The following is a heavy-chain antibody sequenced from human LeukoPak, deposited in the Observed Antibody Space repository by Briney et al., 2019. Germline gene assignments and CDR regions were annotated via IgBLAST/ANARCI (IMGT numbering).Heavy chain of an antibody. Sequence: GGSLRLSCAASGFTFSSYAMHWVRQAPGKGLEWVAVISYDGSNKYYADSVKGRFTISRDNSKNTLYLQMNSLRAEDTAVYYCAKDPDKYSSSWYKDYWGQGTLVTVSS. V-gene: IGHV3-30*04. CDR1: GFTFSSYA. D-gene: IGHD6-13*01. CDR3: AKDPDKYSSSWYKDY. J-gene: IGHJ4*02. CDR2: ISYDGSNK.